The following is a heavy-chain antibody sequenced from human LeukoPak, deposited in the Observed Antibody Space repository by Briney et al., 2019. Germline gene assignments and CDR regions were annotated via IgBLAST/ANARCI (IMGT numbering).Heavy chain of an antibody. Sequence: GGSLRLSCGASGFTFSNYGMLWVRQAPGKGLEWVAFIRYDGNNKLYADSMKGRFTISRDNSKNTLYLHINSLRAEDTAVYYCVKDNPLDYGGQGTLVIVSS. CDR1: GFTFSNYG. CDR3: VKDNPLDY. CDR2: IRYDGNNK. D-gene: IGHD1-14*01. J-gene: IGHJ4*02. V-gene: IGHV3-30*02.